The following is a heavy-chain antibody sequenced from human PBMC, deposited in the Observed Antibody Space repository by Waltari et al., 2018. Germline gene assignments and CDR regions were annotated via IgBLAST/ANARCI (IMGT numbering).Heavy chain of an antibody. CDR2: ISHDGSNK. V-gene: IGHV3-30*18. CDR3: VKYSGFDYFFDY. CDR1: GFLCGMCN. D-gene: IGHD5-12*01. Sequence: QFQLVESGGGVVQPGRSLRLSCAASGFLCGMCNMHWVRQTPGQGLQWVAAISHDGSNKDYADSVKSRFTVSRDNSNNTLYLQINSLRADDTGIYFCVKYSGFDYFFDYWGQGTLVTVSS. J-gene: IGHJ4*02.